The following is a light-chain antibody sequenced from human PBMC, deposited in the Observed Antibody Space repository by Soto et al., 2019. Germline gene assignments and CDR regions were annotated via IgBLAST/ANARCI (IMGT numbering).Light chain of an antibody. V-gene: IGKV3-15*01. CDR1: QSVITD. J-gene: IGKJ5*01. CDR2: DAS. Sequence: EIVMTQSPATLSVSPGERATLSCRASQSVITDLAWYQQKPGQAPRLLIYDASTRATGIPARFSGSGSGTEFTLTISSLEPEDFAIYYCQQRQYWPPITFGQGTRLEIK. CDR3: QQRQYWPPIT.